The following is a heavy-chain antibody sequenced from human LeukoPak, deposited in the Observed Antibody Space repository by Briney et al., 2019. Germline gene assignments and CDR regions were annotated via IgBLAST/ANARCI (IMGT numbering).Heavy chain of an antibody. CDR2: ISNDERNK. J-gene: IGHJ5*02. CDR1: GFTFSSYG. CDR3: ARDVVPAALNWFDP. V-gene: IGHV3-30*12. D-gene: IGHD2-2*01. Sequence: GGSLRLSCAASGFTFSSYGMHWVRQAPGKGLEWVAVISNDERNKYYTDSVKGRFTISRDNAKNSLYLQMNSLRAEDTAVYYCARDVVPAALNWFDPWGQGTLVTVSS.